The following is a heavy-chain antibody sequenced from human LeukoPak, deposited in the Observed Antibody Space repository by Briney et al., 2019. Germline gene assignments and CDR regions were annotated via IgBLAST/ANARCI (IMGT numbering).Heavy chain of an antibody. Sequence: GGSLRLSCAASGFTFSGSAMHWVRQASGKGLEWVGRIRSKANSYATAYAASVKGRFTISRDDSKNTAYLQMNSLKTEDTAVYYCTFGELLNPFDYWGQGTLVTVSS. CDR1: GFTFSGSA. CDR2: IRSKANSYAT. V-gene: IGHV3-73*01. D-gene: IGHD3-10*01. J-gene: IGHJ4*02. CDR3: TFGELLNPFDY.